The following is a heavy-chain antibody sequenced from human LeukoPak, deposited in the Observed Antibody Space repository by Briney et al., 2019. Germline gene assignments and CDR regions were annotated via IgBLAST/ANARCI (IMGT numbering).Heavy chain of an antibody. J-gene: IGHJ4*02. V-gene: IGHV4-30-4*01. D-gene: IGHD3-10*01. CDR2: IYYSGGT. Sequence: PSETLSLTCTVSGGSISSGDYYWSWIRQPPGKGLEWIGYIYYSGGTYYNPSLKSRVTISVDTSKNQFSLKLSSVTAADTAVYCCAGFGELSLDYWGQGTLVTVSS. CDR3: AGFGELSLDY. CDR1: GGSISSGDYY.